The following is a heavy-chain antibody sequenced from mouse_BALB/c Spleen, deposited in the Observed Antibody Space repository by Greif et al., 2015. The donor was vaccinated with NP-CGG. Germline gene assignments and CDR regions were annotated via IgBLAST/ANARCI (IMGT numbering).Heavy chain of an antibody. CDR2: IDPSDSYT. Sequence: QVQLQQSGAELVKPGASVKLSCKASGYTFTSYWRHWVKQRPGQGLEWIGEIDPSDSYTNYNQKFKGKATLTVDKSSSTAYMQLSSLTSEDSAVYYCARQDNRGYAMDSWCQGSSVTVSS. CDR1: GYTFTSYW. V-gene: IGHV1-69*02. D-gene: IGHD1-3*01. J-gene: IGHJ4*01. CDR3: ARQDNRGYAMDS.